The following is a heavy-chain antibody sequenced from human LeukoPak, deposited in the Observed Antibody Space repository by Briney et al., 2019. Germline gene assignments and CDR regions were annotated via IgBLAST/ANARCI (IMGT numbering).Heavy chain of an antibody. J-gene: IGHJ4*02. Sequence: GESLKISCKGSGYSFTNYWIGWVRQMPGKGLEWMGIIYPAGSNTRYSPSFQGQVTISADKSISTAYLQWSSLTASGTAMYYCASSYSSGWFFDYWGQGTLVTVSS. CDR1: GYSFTNYW. CDR2: IYPAGSNT. CDR3: ASSYSSGWFFDY. V-gene: IGHV5-51*01. D-gene: IGHD6-19*01.